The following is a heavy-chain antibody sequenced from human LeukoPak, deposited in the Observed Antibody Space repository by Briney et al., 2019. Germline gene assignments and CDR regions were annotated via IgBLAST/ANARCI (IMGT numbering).Heavy chain of an antibody. Sequence: SETLSLTRTVSGGSISSSSYYWGWIRQPPGKGLEWIGSIYYSGSTYYNPSLKSRVTISVDTSKNRFSLKLSSVTAADTAVYYCARPGSSGLTTFYFDYWGQGTLVTVSS. CDR2: IYYSGST. CDR1: GGSISSSSYY. V-gene: IGHV4-39*01. CDR3: ARPGSSGLTTFYFDY. D-gene: IGHD3-22*01. J-gene: IGHJ4*02.